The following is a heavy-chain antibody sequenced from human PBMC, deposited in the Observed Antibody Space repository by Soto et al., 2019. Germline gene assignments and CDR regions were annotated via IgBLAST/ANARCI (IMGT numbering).Heavy chain of an antibody. CDR1: EFSVSSNY. CDR3: ARKPYFFTAGCYYAAY. CDR2: IYASGTT. Sequence: EVQLVESGGGLVQPGESLRLSCAASEFSVSSNYMSWVRQAPGKGLEWVSVIYASGTTYYADSVRGRFTISRDSSKNTLYLQMNSLRAEDTAVYYCARKPYFFTAGCYYAAYWGQGTRVTVSS. V-gene: IGHV3-66*01. J-gene: IGHJ4*02. D-gene: IGHD2-2*01.